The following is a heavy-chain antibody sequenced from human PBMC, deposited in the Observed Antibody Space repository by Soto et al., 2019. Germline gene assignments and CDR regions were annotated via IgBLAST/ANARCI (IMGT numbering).Heavy chain of an antibody. CDR2: IKSKTDGGTT. D-gene: IGHD3-10*01. CDR3: TTEPTPRALWPFDY. J-gene: IGHJ4*02. Sequence: GGSLRLSCAASGFTFSNAWMNWVRQAPGKGLEWVGRIKSKTDGGTTDYAAPVKGRFTISRDDSKNTLYLQMNSLKTEDTAVYYCTTEPTPRALWPFDYWGQGTLVTSPQ. V-gene: IGHV3-15*07. CDR1: GFTFSNAW.